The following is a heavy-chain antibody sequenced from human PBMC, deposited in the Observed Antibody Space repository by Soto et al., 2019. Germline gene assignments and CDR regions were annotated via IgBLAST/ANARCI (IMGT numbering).Heavy chain of an antibody. CDR3: ARCIATGQLDP. D-gene: IGHD2-15*01. CDR2: INPDNGNT. CDR1: GYTFTRYT. V-gene: IGHV1-3*01. J-gene: IGHJ5*02. Sequence: QVQLVQSGAEVKKPGASVKISCKASGYTFTRYTMNWVRQTPGQRLEWMGWINPDNGNTKSSQKFQDRVIITRDTSASTAYMDLSSLRSEDTAVYYCARCIATGQLDPWGQGPLVTVSS.